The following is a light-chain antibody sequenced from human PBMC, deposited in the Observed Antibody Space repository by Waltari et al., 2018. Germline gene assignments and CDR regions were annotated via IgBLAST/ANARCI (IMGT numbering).Light chain of an antibody. Sequence: EIVLTQSPGTLSLSPGESATLSCRTSQSVTKPLAWYQQKPGTAPRLLIYGASNRATVIPDRFSGSGSGTDFSLTISSLEPEDFAVYYCQHYLRLPVTFGQGTKVEVK. J-gene: IGKJ1*01. CDR2: GAS. CDR3: QHYLRLPVT. CDR1: QSVTKP. V-gene: IGKV3-20*01.